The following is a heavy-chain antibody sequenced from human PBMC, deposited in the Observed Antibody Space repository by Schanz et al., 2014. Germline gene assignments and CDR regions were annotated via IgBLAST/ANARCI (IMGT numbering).Heavy chain of an antibody. CDR1: GFIFSNYG. J-gene: IGHJ4*02. CDR3: AKSDIGDFDY. CDR2: IWSDGSRT. Sequence: QVQLVESGGGVVQRGGSLRLSCAASGFIFSNYGMHWVRQAPGKGLEWVAFIWSDGSRTYHAESVKGRFTISRDNSKTTLYLQMNGLRVEDTAVYYCAKSDIGDFDYWGQGTLVTVSS. V-gene: IGHV3-30*02. D-gene: IGHD2-15*01.